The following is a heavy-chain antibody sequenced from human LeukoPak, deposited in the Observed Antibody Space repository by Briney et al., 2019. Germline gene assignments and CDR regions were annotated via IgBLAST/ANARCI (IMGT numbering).Heavy chain of an antibody. Sequence: PSETLSLTCAVYGGSFSGYYWSWIRQPPGKGLEWIGEINHSGSTNYNPSLKSRVTISVDTSKNQFSLKLSSVTAADTAVYYCARDYQLPYDYWGQGTLVTVSS. CDR2: INHSGST. CDR1: GGSFSGYY. J-gene: IGHJ4*02. D-gene: IGHD2-2*01. V-gene: IGHV4-34*01. CDR3: ARDYQLPYDY.